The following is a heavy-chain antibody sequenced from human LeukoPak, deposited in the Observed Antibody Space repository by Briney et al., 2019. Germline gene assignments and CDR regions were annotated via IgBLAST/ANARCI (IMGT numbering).Heavy chain of an antibody. Sequence: ASVKVSCKVSGYTLTELSMHWVRQAPGKGLEWMGGFDPEDGETIYAQKFQGRVTMTEDTSTDTAYMELSSLRSEDTAVYYCATVRLYCSSTSCVDHWGQGTLVTVSS. CDR3: ATVRLYCSSTSCVDH. V-gene: IGHV1-24*01. CDR2: FDPEDGET. D-gene: IGHD2-2*01. J-gene: IGHJ4*02. CDR1: GYTLTELS.